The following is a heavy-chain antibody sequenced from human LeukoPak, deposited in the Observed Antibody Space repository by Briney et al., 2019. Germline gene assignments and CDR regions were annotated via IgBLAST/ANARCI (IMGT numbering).Heavy chain of an antibody. V-gene: IGHV3-15*01. D-gene: IGHD3-10*01. J-gene: IGHJ5*02. CDR2: IKSKTDGGTT. Sequence: PGGSLRLSCAASGFTFSSYAMSWVRQAPGKGLEWVGRIKSKTDGGTTDYAAPVKGRFTISRDDSKNTLYLQMNSLKTEDTAVYYCTTDHPLLLWFGGHNVEDRWFDPWGQGTLVTVSS. CDR1: GFTFSSYA. CDR3: TTDHPLLLWFGGHNVEDRWFDP.